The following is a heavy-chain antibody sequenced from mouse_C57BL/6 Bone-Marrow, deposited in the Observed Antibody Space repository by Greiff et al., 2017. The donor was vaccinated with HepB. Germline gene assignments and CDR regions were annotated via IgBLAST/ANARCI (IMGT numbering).Heavy chain of an antibody. CDR3: ATYYYAMDY. CDR2: ISSGSSTI. J-gene: IGHJ4*01. V-gene: IGHV5-17*01. Sequence: EVQGVESGGGLVKPGGSLKLSCAASGFTFSDYGMHWVRQAPEKGLEWVAYISSGSSTIYYAATVKGRFTISRDKSKNTLFLQMTSLRSADTAMYYCATYYYAMDYWGQGTSVTVSS. CDR1: GFTFSDYG.